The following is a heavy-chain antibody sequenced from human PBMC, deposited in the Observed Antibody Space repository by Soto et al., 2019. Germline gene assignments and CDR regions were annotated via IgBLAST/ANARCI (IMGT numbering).Heavy chain of an antibody. CDR2: IFPRDSDT. J-gene: IGHJ6*03. D-gene: IGHD3-10*01. Sequence: GESLKISCKGSGYSFTSYWIGWVRQMPGKGLEWMGIIFPRDSDTKYRPSFQSQVTISADLSISKDNLQWSNLKATNTAIYYSGSTNYNPSLKCRVTISVDTSKNQFSLKLSFVTAADTAVYYCARLYDFWSGYYPEPGGYYYYYMDVWGKGTTVTVSS. CDR1: GYSFTSYW. CDR3: GSTNYNPSLKCRVTISVDTSKNQFSLKLSFVTAADTAVYYCARLYDFWSGYYPEPGGYYYYYMDV. V-gene: IGHV5-51*01.